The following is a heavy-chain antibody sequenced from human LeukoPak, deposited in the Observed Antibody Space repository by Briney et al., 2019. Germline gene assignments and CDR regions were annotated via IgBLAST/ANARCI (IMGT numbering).Heavy chain of an antibody. D-gene: IGHD3-10*01. J-gene: IGHJ4*02. CDR2: IIPMLGIT. Sequence: SVKVSCKASGDTFSTYSFSWVRQAPGQGLEFMGRIIPMLGITNYAQKFQAGVTIIAEKSTNTAYMELSSLRSEDTAVYYCASPLEGSGSYYLRYWGQGTLLIVSS. V-gene: IGHV1-69*02. CDR3: ASPLEGSGSYYLRY. CDR1: GDTFSTYS.